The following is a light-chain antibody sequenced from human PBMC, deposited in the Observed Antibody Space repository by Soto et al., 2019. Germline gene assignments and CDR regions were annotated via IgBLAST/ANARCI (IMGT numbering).Light chain of an antibody. CDR1: QSVSSSY. CDR3: QQYGSSSWT. Sequence: EIELTESPGTLSLSPGDRATISCRASQSVSSSYLAWYQQKPGQAPRLLIYGASSRATGIPARFSGSGSGTDFTLTISRLEPEDFAVYYCQQYGSSSWTFGQGTKVDIK. CDR2: GAS. V-gene: IGKV3-20*01. J-gene: IGKJ1*01.